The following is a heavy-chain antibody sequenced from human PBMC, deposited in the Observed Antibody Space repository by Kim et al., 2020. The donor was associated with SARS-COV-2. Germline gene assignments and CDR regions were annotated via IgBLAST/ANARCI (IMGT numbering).Heavy chain of an antibody. J-gene: IGHJ6*02. CDR3: ARHGDSSSWYFVGTSPYYYYGMDV. CDR1: GYSFTSYW. Sequence: GESLKISCKGSGYSFTSYWIGWVRQMPGKGLEWMGIIYPGDSDTRYSPSFQGQVTISADKSISTAYLQWSSLKASDTAMYYCARHGDSSSWYFVGTSPYYYYGMDVWGQGTTVTVSS. D-gene: IGHD6-13*01. V-gene: IGHV5-51*01. CDR2: IYPGDSDT.